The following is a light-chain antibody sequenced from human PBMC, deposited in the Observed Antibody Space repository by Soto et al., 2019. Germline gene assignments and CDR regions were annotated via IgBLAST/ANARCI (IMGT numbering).Light chain of an antibody. V-gene: IGKV3-15*01. CDR2: GAS. CDR1: QSVSSN. Sequence: EIGMTQSPSTVSVSTGERATLSCRASQSVSSNLAWYQQKPGQAPRLLIYGASTRATGIPARFSGSGSGTEFTLTISSLEPEDFAVYYCQQRSNWLITFGQGTLLEIK. J-gene: IGKJ5*01. CDR3: QQRSNWLIT.